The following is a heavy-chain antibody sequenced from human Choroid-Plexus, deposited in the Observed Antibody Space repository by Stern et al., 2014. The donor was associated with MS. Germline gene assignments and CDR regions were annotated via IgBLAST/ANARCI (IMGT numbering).Heavy chain of an antibody. CDR3: AKDRQYLTYFFDH. J-gene: IGHJ5*02. D-gene: IGHD2/OR15-2a*01. CDR2: VSYDGSNK. Sequence: VQLVQSGGGVVQPGRPLRLSCVASGFTFGSCAMHWVRQAPGKGLEWVAGVSYDGSNKYYADSVKGRFTISRDNSKNTLYMQMSRLRPEDTAVYYCAKDRQYLTYFFDHWGQGSLVTVSS. CDR1: GFTFGSCA. V-gene: IGHV3-30*18.